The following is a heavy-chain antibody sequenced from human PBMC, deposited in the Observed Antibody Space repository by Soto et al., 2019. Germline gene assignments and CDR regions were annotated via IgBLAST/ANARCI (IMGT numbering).Heavy chain of an antibody. Sequence: QVQLQESGPGLVKPSETLSLTYTVSGGSISTYYWSWIRQPAGKGLEWIGRIYSSGSTNYNPSLKSRATMSVDTSKNQFSLKLTSVTTADTAVYYCVRGLSGSPYYFDYWGQGTLVTVSS. CDR2: IYSSGST. J-gene: IGHJ4*02. D-gene: IGHD1-26*01. CDR3: VRGLSGSPYYFDY. CDR1: GGSISTYY. V-gene: IGHV4-4*07.